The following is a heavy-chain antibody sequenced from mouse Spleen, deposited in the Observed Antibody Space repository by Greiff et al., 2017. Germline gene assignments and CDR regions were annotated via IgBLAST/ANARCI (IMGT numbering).Heavy chain of an antibody. CDR1: GFTFSSYG. V-gene: IGHV5-9-2*01. CDR3: ARDYGYAMDY. J-gene: IGHJ4*01. Sequence: EVMLVESGGGLVKPGGSLKLSCAASGFTFSSYGMSWVRQTLEKRLEWVATISGGGSYTYYPDSVKGRFTISRDNAKNNLYLQMSSLRSEDTALYYCARDYGYAMDYWGQGTSVTVSS. D-gene: IGHD1-1*01. CDR2: ISGGGSYT.